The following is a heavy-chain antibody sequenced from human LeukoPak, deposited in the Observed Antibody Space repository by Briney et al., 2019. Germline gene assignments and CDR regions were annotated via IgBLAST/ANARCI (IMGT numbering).Heavy chain of an antibody. V-gene: IGHV1-2*06. J-gene: IGHJ4*02. D-gene: IGHD3-16*01. Sequence: ASVKVSCKASGYTFTDYYIHWVRQAPGQGREWMGRINPNGGRTNYVQKFQGRVTMTRNTSTSTVYMELSSLRSEDTAVYYCAREYYYAGFAYWGQGTLMTVSS. CDR1: GYTFTDYY. CDR3: AREYYYAGFAY. CDR2: INPNGGRT.